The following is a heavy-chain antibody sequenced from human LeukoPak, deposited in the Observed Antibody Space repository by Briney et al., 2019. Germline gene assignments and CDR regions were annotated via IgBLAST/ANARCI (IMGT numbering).Heavy chain of an antibody. CDR1: GYTFTSYY. J-gene: IGHJ3*02. D-gene: IGHD3-10*01. V-gene: IGHV1-46*01. CDR3: ARATHKLWFGEKNDAFDI. Sequence: ASVKVSCKASGYTFTSYYMHWVRQAPGQGLEWMGIINPSGGSTSYAQKFQGRVTMTRNTSISTAYMELSSLRSEDTAVYYCARATHKLWFGEKNDAFDIWGQGTMVTVSS. CDR2: INPSGGST.